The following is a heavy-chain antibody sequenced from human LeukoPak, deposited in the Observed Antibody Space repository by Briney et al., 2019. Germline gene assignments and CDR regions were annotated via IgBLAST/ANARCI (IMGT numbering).Heavy chain of an antibody. CDR3: ARDRSGGNSAFDY. D-gene: IGHD4-23*01. CDR1: GGSISSSSYY. V-gene: IGHV4-31*03. CDR2: IYYSGST. J-gene: IGHJ4*02. Sequence: SETLSLTCTVSGGSISSSSYYWGWIRQHPGKGLEWIGYIYYSGSTYYNPSLKSRVTISVDTSKNQFSLKLSSVTAADTAVYYCARDRSGGNSAFDYWGQGTLVTVSS.